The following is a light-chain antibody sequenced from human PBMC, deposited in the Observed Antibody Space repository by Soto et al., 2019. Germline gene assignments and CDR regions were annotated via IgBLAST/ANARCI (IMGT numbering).Light chain of an antibody. CDR1: QSVASN. V-gene: IGKV3-15*01. CDR2: GAS. J-gene: IGKJ1*01. CDR3: QQYNNWPRT. Sequence: EIVMTQSPVTLSLSPGDRATLSCRASQSVASNLAWFQQKPGQAPRLLVYGASASATGIPARFSGSGSGTEFTLTISSLQSEDFAVYYCQQYNNWPRTFGQGTTVEIK.